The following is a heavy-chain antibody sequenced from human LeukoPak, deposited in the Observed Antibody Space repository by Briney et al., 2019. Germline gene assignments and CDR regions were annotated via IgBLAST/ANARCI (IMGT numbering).Heavy chain of an antibody. CDR1: GFTFSSYS. CDR3: ARVKYYYDSSGYYHFDY. CDR2: IGSSSSTI. D-gene: IGHD3-22*01. Sequence: GGSLRLSCAASGFTFSSYSMNWVRQAPGKGLEWVSYIGSSSSTIYYADSVKGRFTISRDNAKNSLYLQMNSLRDEDTAVYYCARVKYYYDSSGYYHFDYWGQGTLVTVSS. V-gene: IGHV3-48*02. J-gene: IGHJ4*02.